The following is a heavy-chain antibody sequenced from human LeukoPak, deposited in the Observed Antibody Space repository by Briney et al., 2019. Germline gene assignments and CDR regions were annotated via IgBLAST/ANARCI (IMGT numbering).Heavy chain of an antibody. CDR3: AKARVTTGYYMQVDY. Sequence: GGSLRLSCAASGFTFSTYAMTWVRQAPGKGLEWVSVISASGTAHYADSMKGRFTISRDNSKNTVYLQLSSLRPEDTAVYYCAKARVTTGYYMQVDYWGQGTLGTVSS. CDR2: ISASGTA. V-gene: IGHV3-23*01. CDR1: GFTFSTYA. D-gene: IGHD3-9*01. J-gene: IGHJ4*02.